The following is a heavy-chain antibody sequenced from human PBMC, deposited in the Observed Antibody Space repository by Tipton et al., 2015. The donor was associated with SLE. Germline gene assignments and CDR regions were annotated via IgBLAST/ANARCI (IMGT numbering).Heavy chain of an antibody. CDR3: ARPTGAGTYSAGWFDP. CDR2: SHQSGTT. D-gene: IGHD3-10*01. J-gene: IGHJ5*02. Sequence: TLSLTCAVYGGSFSGYYWSWIRQPPGKGLEWIGESHQSGTTNYHPSFKSRVTISLDTSKNQFSLKLKSVTAADTAVYYCARPTGAGTYSAGWFDPWGQGTLVTVSS. V-gene: IGHV4-34*01. CDR1: GGSFSGYY.